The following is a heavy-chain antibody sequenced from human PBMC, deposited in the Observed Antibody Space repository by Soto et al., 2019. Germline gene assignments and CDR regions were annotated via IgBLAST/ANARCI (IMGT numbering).Heavy chain of an antibody. CDR2: ISYDGSNK. J-gene: IGHJ4*02. V-gene: IGHV3-30*18. Sequence: GGSLRLSCAASGFTFSSYGMHWVRQAPGKGLEWVAVISYDGSNKYYADSVKGRFTISRDNSKNTLYLQMDSLGAEDTAIYYCAKVVGDGNDYYDFWGQGALVTVSS. CDR3: AKVVGDGNDYYDF. CDR1: GFTFSSYG. D-gene: IGHD3-22*01.